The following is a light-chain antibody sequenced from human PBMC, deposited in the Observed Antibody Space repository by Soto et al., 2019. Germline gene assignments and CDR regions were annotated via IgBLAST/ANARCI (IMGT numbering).Light chain of an antibody. CDR1: QDIATY. CDR2: DAS. CDR3: QLYDNLPPTWT. V-gene: IGKV1-33*01. Sequence: DIQMTQSPSSLSASVGNRVTITCQASQDIATYLNWYQQKPGKAPNLLIYDASNLETGVPSRFSGSGAGTDFTFTISNLQPEDIATYYCQLYDNLPPTWTFGQGTKVEIE. J-gene: IGKJ1*01.